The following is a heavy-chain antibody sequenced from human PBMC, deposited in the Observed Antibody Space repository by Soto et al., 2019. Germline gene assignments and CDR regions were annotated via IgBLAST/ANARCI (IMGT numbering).Heavy chain of an antibody. V-gene: IGHV1-18*01. CDR3: ARALGYSGYAGMDV. D-gene: IGHD5-12*01. CDR2: ISPDNGNT. Sequence: QGQLVESGGEVKKPGASVKVSCKASGYTFTIYGINWVRQAPGQGLEWMGWISPDNGNTNYAQKLQGRVTMTTDTSTSTAYMELRSLRSDDTAVYYCARALGYSGYAGMDVWGQGNTVTVSS. CDR1: GYTFTIYG. J-gene: IGHJ6*02.